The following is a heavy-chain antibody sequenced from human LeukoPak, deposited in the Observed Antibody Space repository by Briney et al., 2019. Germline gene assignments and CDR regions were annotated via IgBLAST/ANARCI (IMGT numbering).Heavy chain of an antibody. Sequence: ASVKVSCKASGGTFTSYYMYWVRQAPGQGLEWMGIINPSGGSISYAQKFQGRVTMTRDTSTRTVYMELSSLRSEDTAVYYCARAHPPAGTDLYYYGMDVWGQGTTVTVSS. J-gene: IGHJ6*02. CDR2: INPSGGSI. CDR1: GGTFTSYY. CDR3: ARAHPPAGTDLYYYGMDV. D-gene: IGHD6-13*01. V-gene: IGHV1-46*01.